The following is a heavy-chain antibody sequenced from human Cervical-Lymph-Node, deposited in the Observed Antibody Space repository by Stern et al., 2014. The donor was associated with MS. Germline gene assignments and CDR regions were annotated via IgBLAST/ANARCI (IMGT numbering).Heavy chain of an antibody. Sequence: EVQLVESGAEVKKPGESLKISCKGSGYSFTTYWIGWVRQMPGKGLEWMGIIYPGDSDARYSQSFQGQVSISADKSISTAYLQWSSLKESDTAMYYCARQVHGDSTSAFDIWGQGTTVIVSS. D-gene: IGHD4-17*01. CDR3: ARQVHGDSTSAFDI. J-gene: IGHJ3*02. CDR2: IYPGDSDA. CDR1: GYSFTTYW. V-gene: IGHV5-51*01.